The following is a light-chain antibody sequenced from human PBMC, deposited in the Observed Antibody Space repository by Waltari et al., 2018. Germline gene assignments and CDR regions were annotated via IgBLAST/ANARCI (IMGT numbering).Light chain of an antibody. CDR1: SHDVDDFNY. Sequence: QSVLTQPASVSGSPGQSINISCTGSSHDVDDFNYVAWYQPHPDKAPKLILFDVTTRASGVSSRFSGSKSANTASLTISGLQAEDEAFYYCSSHTTRSLLGVFGGGTKLTVL. V-gene: IGLV2-14*03. J-gene: IGLJ3*02. CDR2: DVT. CDR3: SSHTTRSLLGV.